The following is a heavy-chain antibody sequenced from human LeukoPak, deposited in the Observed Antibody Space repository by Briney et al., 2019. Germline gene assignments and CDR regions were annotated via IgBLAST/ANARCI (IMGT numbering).Heavy chain of an antibody. V-gene: IGHV1-18*01. D-gene: IGHD5-18*01. CDR2: ISGYNGNT. J-gene: IGHJ3*02. Sequence: ASVKVSCKASGYIFTTYSISWGRQAPGQGLEWMGWISGYNGNTNYAQKFQGRVTVTKDTSTSTVYMELRSLRSDDTAVYYYARDCGYNPGRDAFDIWGQGTMVTVSS. CDR1: GYIFTTYS. CDR3: ARDCGYNPGRDAFDI.